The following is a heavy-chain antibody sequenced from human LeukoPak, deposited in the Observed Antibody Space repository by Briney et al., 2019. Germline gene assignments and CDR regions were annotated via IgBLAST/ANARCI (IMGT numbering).Heavy chain of an antibody. CDR2: IDSGGST. V-gene: IGHV3-66*01. Sequence: GGSLRLSCAASGFTVSSNYMSWVRQAPGKGLEWVSAIDSGGSTYYADSVKGRFTISRDNSKNTQYLQMNSLRAEDTAVYHCAREQDYYGSGSYYVYGMDVWGQGTTVTVSS. J-gene: IGHJ6*02. CDR1: GFTVSSNY. D-gene: IGHD3-10*01. CDR3: AREQDYYGSGSYYVYGMDV.